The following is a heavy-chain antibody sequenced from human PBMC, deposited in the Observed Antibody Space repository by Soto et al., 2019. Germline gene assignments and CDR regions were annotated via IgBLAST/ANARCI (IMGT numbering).Heavy chain of an antibody. D-gene: IGHD4-4*01. V-gene: IGHV1-2*02. J-gene: IGHJ5*02. CDR2: INPNSGGT. CDR1: GYTFTDYY. CDR3: ARSPPGDSKTNWFDP. Sequence: QVQLVQSGAEVKKPGASVKASCKASGYTFTDYYIHWVQQAPGQGLEWMGWINPNSGGTNYAQKFQGRVTMTRDTPISTAYMELSRLRSDDTAVYYCARSPPGDSKTNWFDPWGQGTLVTVSS.